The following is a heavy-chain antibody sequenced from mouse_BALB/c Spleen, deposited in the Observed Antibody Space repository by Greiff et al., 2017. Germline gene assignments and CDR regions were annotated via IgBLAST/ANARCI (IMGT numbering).Heavy chain of an antibody. J-gene: IGHJ4*01. CDR1: GFTFSSFG. CDR2: ISSGSSTI. CDR3: ARPYGNYEGYAMDY. D-gene: IGHD2-1*01. V-gene: IGHV5-17*02. Sequence: EVQRVESGGGLVQPGGSRKLSCAASGFTFSSFGMHWVRQAPEKGLEWVAYISSGSSTIYYADTVKGRFTISRDNPKNTLFLQMTSLRSEDTAMYYCARPYGNYEGYAMDYWGQGTSVTVSS.